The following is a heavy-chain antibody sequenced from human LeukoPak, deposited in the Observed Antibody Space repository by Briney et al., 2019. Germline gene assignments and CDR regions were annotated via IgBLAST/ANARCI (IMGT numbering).Heavy chain of an antibody. CDR2: IWYDGSNK. CDR3: AKDQRRRGYSGYDSNHYYYMDV. CDR1: GFTFSSYG. V-gene: IGHV3-33*06. Sequence: GGSLRLSCAASGFTFSSYGMHWVRQAPGKGLEWVAVIWYDGSNKYYADSVKGRFTISRDNSKNTLYLQMNSLRAEDTAVYYCAKDQRRRGYSGYDSNHYYYMDVWGKGTTVTVSS. J-gene: IGHJ6*03. D-gene: IGHD5-12*01.